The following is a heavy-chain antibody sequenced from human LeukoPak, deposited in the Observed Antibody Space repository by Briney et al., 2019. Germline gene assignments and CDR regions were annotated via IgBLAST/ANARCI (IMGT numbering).Heavy chain of an antibody. CDR1: GFTFSSYG. J-gene: IGHJ4*02. V-gene: IGHV3-30*18. CDR2: ISYDGSNK. Sequence: PGASLRLSCAASGFTFSSYGMHWVRQAPGKGLEWVAVISYDGSNKYYADSVKGRFTISRDNSKNTLYLQMNSLRAEDTAVYYCAKGYDFWSDYWGQGTLVTVSS. D-gene: IGHD3-3*01. CDR3: AKGYDFWSDY.